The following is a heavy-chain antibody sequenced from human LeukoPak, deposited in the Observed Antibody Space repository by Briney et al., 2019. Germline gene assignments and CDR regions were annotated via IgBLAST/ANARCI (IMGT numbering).Heavy chain of an antibody. CDR2: IYSGGST. Sequence: PGGSLRLSCAASGFTVSSNYMSWVRQAPGKGLEWVSVIYSGGSTYYADSVKGRFTISRDNSKNTLYLQMNSLRAEDTAVYYCARVMGYSGYDYQRAYYYYGMDVWGQGTTVTVSS. D-gene: IGHD5-12*01. J-gene: IGHJ6*02. CDR1: GFTVSSNY. CDR3: ARVMGYSGYDYQRAYYYYGMDV. V-gene: IGHV3-66*01.